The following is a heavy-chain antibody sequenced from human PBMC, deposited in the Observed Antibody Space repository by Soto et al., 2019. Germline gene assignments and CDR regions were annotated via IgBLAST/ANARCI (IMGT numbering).Heavy chain of an antibody. CDR2: ISNNGKTI. D-gene: IGHD3-3*01. J-gene: IGHJ6*02. CDR1: GFTFSDYY. Sequence: PGGSLRLSCAASGFTFSDYYMSWIRQTPGKGLEWLAYISNNGKTIYYGDSVKGRFTISRDNAKNSVSLQMNNLRADDTAVYYCARACLECTRNKYSGMDVWGQGTTVTVYS. V-gene: IGHV3-11*01. CDR3: ARACLECTRNKYSGMDV.